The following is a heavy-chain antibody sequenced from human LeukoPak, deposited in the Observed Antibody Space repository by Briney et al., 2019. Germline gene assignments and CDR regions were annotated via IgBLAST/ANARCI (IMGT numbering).Heavy chain of an antibody. V-gene: IGHV4-30-2*01. CDR2: IYHSGST. D-gene: IGHD2-2*01. Sequence: SETLSLTCAVSGGSISSGGYSWSWIRQPPGKGLEWIGYIYHSGSTYYNPSLKSRVTISVDRSKNQFSLKLSSVTAADTAVYYCASLYCSSTSCPRGWFDPWGQGTLVTVSS. CDR1: GGSISSGGYS. CDR3: ASLYCSSTSCPRGWFDP. J-gene: IGHJ5*02.